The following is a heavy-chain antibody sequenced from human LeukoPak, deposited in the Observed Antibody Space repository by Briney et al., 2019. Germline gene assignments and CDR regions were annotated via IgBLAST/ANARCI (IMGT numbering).Heavy chain of an antibody. CDR3: ARAYSSSSGVFYYYYYMDV. D-gene: IGHD6-13*01. Sequence: PSQTLSLTCTVSGGSISSGGYYWTWIRQPAGKGLEWIGRIYASGSTNYNPSLKSRLTISVDTSKNQFSLNLSSVTAADTAVYYCARAYSSSSGVFYYYYYMDVWGKGTTVTVSS. CDR1: GGSISSGGYY. J-gene: IGHJ6*03. CDR2: IYASGST. V-gene: IGHV4-61*02.